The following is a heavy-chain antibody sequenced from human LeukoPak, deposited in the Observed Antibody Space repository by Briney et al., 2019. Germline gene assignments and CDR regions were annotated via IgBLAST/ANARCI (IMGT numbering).Heavy chain of an antibody. CDR2: ISACNGNT. D-gene: IGHD3-22*01. Sequence: ASVKVSCKASGYTFTSYGISWVRQAPGQGLEWMGWISACNGNTNYAQKLQGRVTMTTDTSTSTAYMELRSLRSDDTAVYYCARSYYYDSSGYYYTKNFDYWGQGTLVTVSS. CDR1: GYTFTSYG. CDR3: ARSYYYDSSGYYYTKNFDY. J-gene: IGHJ4*02. V-gene: IGHV1-18*01.